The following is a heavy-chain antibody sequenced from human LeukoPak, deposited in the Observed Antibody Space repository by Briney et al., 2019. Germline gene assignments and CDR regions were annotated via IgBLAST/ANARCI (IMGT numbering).Heavy chain of an antibody. CDR3: TRDWRNLGYDY. J-gene: IGHJ4*02. CDR2: IEGDGNRI. D-gene: IGHD5-12*01. V-gene: IGHV3-74*01. Sequence: GGPLRLSCAASGFTLSAYWMHWVRHAPGKGLMWVSRIEGDGNRITYADSVKGRFTISRDNAKNTLYLQMNSLRAEDTAVYYCTRDWRNLGYDYWGQGTLVTVSS. CDR1: GFTLSAYW.